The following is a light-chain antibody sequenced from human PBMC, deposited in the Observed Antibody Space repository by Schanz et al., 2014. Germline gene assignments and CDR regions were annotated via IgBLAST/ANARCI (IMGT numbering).Light chain of an antibody. CDR3: QQRSNWPWT. J-gene: IGKJ1*01. V-gene: IGKV3-11*01. CDR2: GAS. CDR1: QSIGHY. Sequence: EIVLTQSPATLSLSPGERATLSCRASQSIGHYLAWFQQKPGQAPRLLIYGASSRATGIPDRFSGSGSGTDFTLTISRLEPEDFAVYYCQQRSNWPWTFGQGTKVEIK.